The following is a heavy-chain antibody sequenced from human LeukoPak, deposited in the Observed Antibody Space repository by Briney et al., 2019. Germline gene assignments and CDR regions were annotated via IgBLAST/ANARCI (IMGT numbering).Heavy chain of an antibody. CDR2: LYSDDTT. Sequence: PGGSLRLSCAASGFIVNSNYMNWVRQAPGKGLEWVSVLYSDDTTYYADSVKGRFTISRDNSKNTLYLQMNNLRAEDTAVYYCGGGGGYYAIDYWGQGTLVTVSS. D-gene: IGHD1-26*01. J-gene: IGHJ4*02. CDR1: GFIVNSNY. CDR3: GGGGGYYAIDY. V-gene: IGHV3-53*01.